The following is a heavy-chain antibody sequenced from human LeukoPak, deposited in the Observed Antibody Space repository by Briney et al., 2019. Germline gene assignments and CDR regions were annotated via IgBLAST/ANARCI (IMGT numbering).Heavy chain of an antibody. CDR1: GGSISSYY. D-gene: IGHD3-10*01. Sequence: SETLSLTCTVSGGSISSYYWSWIRQPPGKGLELIGYIYYSGSTNYNPSLKSRVTISVDTSKNQFSLKLSSVTAADTAVYYCARTYGSGSLKLDYWGQGTLVTVSS. CDR3: ARTYGSGSLKLDY. CDR2: IYYSGST. J-gene: IGHJ4*02. V-gene: IGHV4-59*01.